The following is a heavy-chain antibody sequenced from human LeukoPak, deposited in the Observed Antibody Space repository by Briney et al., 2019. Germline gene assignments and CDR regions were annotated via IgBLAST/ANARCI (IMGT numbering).Heavy chain of an antibody. J-gene: IGHJ4*02. CDR2: INPNTGGT. V-gene: IGHV1-2*02. D-gene: IGHD6-25*01. CDR1: ADSFTFNY. CDR3: ASLNSSATDS. Sequence: ASVNLCFTCSADSFTFNYIQLSRQAPGQGLEWMGWINPNTGGTNYAQKFQGRVTMTRDTSISTAYMELSRLRSDDTAVYYCASLNSSATDSWGQGTLVTVSS.